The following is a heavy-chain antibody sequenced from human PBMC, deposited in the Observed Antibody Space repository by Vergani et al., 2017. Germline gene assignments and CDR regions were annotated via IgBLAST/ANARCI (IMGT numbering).Heavy chain of an antibody. CDR3: AKVCGSTSCPYGGGAFDV. J-gene: IGHJ3*01. V-gene: IGHV3-23*01. CDR1: GFTFNSYA. CDR2: INNNGGST. D-gene: IGHD2-2*01. Sequence: QLLESGGGLIQPGGSLRLSCAASGFTFNSYAMTWVRQAPGKGLEWVSGINNNGGSTYYADSVKGRFTISRDNSKNTLSLQRTDLRAEDTATYYCAKVCGSTSCPYGGGAFDVWGHGTMVTVSS.